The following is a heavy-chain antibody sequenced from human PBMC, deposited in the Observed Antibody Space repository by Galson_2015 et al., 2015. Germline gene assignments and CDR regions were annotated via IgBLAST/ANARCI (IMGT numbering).Heavy chain of an antibody. CDR2: ISSDGSWQ. V-gene: IGHV3-30*01. CDR3: ARDLRSSSPYYYMDV. D-gene: IGHD2-2*01. Sequence: SLRLSCAASGFTFRIYAMHWVRQAPGKGLEWVAVISSDGSWQYYADSVNGRFTISRDNSKNTLSLQMNSLRTEDTAVYYCARDLRSSSPYYYMDVWGKGTTVTLSS. CDR1: GFTFRIYA. J-gene: IGHJ6*03.